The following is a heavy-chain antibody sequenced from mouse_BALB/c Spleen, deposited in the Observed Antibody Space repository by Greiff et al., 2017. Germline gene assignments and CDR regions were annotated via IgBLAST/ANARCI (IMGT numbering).Heavy chain of an antibody. Sequence: VQRVESGPGLVAPSQSLSITCTVSGFSLTSYGVHWVRQPPGKGLEWLGVIWAGGSTNYNSALMSRLSISKDNSKSQVFLKMNSLQTDDTAMYYCAREGYYYGSSYYFDYWGQGTTLTVSS. CDR1: GFSLTSYG. J-gene: IGHJ2*01. CDR2: IWAGGST. V-gene: IGHV2-9*02. D-gene: IGHD1-1*01. CDR3: AREGYYYGSSYYFDY.